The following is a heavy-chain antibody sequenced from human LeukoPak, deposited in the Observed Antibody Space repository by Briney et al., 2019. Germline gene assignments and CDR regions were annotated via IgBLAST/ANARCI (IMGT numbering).Heavy chain of an antibody. J-gene: IGHJ4*02. CDR2: IIPIFGTA. D-gene: IGHD2-8*01. CDR1: GGTFSSYA. CDR3: ARGSRYCTNGVCFDY. Sequence: GASVKVSCKASGGTFSSYAISWVRQAPGQGLEWMGGIIPIFGTANYAQKFQGRVTITTDESTCTAYMELSSLRSEDTAVYYCARGSRYCTNGVCFDYWGQGTLVTGSS. V-gene: IGHV1-69*05.